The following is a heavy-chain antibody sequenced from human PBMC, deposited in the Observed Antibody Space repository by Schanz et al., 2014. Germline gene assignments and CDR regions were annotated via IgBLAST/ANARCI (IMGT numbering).Heavy chain of an antibody. Sequence: EVQLLESGGGLVQPGGSLRLSCAASGFTFSSYVMSWVRQAPGKGLEWVSAISGSGGSTYYADSVKGRFTISRDNSKNTLYLQMKSLRAEDTAVYYCARVKYCTITRCYRTETEGIYYMDVWGKGTTVTVSS. CDR1: GFTFSSYV. CDR2: ISGSGGST. CDR3: ARVKYCTITRCYRTETEGIYYMDV. V-gene: IGHV3-23*01. J-gene: IGHJ6*03. D-gene: IGHD2-2*01.